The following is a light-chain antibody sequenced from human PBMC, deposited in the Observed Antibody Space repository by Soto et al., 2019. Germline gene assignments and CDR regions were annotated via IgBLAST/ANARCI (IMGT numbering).Light chain of an antibody. J-gene: IGLJ1*01. V-gene: IGLV2-14*01. CDR1: SSDVGGFEY. CDR3: GSIAGSSTSV. CDR2: DVT. Sequence: QSALSQPASVSGSPGQSITISCTGTSSDVGGFEYVSWYQHHPGKAPKLIIYDVTKRPSGVSNRFSGSKSGNTASLTISGIQAEDEGDYYCGSIAGSSTSVFGTGTKVTVL.